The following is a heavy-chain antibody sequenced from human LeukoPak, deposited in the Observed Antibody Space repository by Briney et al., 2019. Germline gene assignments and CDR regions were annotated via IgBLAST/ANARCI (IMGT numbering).Heavy chain of an antibody. CDR1: GGSFSGYY. Sequence: PSETLSLTCAVYGGSFSGYYWSWIRQPPGKGLEWIGEINHSGSTNYNPSLKSRVTISVDTSKNQFPLKLSSVTAADTAVYYCASPDSSGYYYDYWGQGTLVTVSS. CDR3: ASPDSSGYYYDY. D-gene: IGHD3-22*01. J-gene: IGHJ4*02. V-gene: IGHV4-34*01. CDR2: INHSGST.